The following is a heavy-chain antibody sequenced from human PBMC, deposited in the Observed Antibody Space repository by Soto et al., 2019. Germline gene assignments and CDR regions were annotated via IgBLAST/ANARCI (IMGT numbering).Heavy chain of an antibody. J-gene: IGHJ4*02. CDR2: ISYDGSNK. Sequence: QVQLVESGGGVVQPGRSLRLSCAASGFTFSHYGIHWVRQAPGKGLEWLAVISYDGSNKHYADSVKGRFTVSRDNSKNTLYLQMNSLRADDTAVYFCAIYIGQYQGPVDYWGQGTLVNVSS. V-gene: IGHV3-30*03. CDR3: AIYIGQYQGPVDY. D-gene: IGHD2-2*01. CDR1: GFTFSHYG.